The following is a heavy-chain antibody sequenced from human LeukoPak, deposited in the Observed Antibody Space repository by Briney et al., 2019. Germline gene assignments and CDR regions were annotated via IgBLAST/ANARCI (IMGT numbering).Heavy chain of an antibody. D-gene: IGHD1-1*01. J-gene: IGHJ3*02. CDR2: INHSGST. V-gene: IGHV4-34*01. CDR3: ARESLRSPLPLVQLERRCAFDI. CDR1: GWSFSGYY. Sequence: SETLSLPCALYGWSFSGYYWSWIGQPPGKGLEWIGEINHSGSTNYNPPLKSRVTISVDTSKNQFSLKLSSVTAADTAVYYCARESLRSPLPLVQLERRCAFDIWGQGTMVTVSS.